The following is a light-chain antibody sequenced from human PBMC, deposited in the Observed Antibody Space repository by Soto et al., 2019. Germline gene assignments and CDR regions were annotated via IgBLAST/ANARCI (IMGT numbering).Light chain of an antibody. V-gene: IGKV3-11*01. CDR3: QQRTNWPTST. CDR2: DAI. J-gene: IGKJ5*01. Sequence: EIVLTQSPATLSLSPGERATLSCRASQNVRSYLAWYQQKPGQAPRLLIHDAISRATGIPARFSGSGSGTDFTLTISSLEPEDFAVYSCQQRTNWPTSTFGQGTRLEIK. CDR1: QNVRSY.